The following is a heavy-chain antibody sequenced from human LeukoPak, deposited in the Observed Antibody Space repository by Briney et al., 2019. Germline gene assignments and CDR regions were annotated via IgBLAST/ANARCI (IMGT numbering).Heavy chain of an antibody. V-gene: IGHV1-2*06. CDR3: ATVLYGSGSYYFDY. J-gene: IGHJ4*02. D-gene: IGHD3-10*01. Sequence: ASVRVSCKASGYTFTGYYMHWVRQAPGQGLEWMGRINPNSGGTNYAQRFQGRVTMTRDTSISTAYMELSRLRSDDTAVYYCATVLYGSGSYYFDYWGQGTLVTVSS. CDR2: INPNSGGT. CDR1: GYTFTGYY.